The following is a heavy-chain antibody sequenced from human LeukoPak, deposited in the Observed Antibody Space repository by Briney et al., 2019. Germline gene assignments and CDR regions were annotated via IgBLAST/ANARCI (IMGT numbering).Heavy chain of an antibody. CDR3: ARGKDVPAKMDV. J-gene: IGHJ6*04. CDR2: ISAYNGNT. CDR1: GYTFTSYD. V-gene: IGHV1-18*01. Sequence: ASVKVSCKASGYTFTSYDINWVRQAPGQGLEWMGWISAYNGNTNYAQKLQGRVTMTTDTSTSAAYMELRSLRSDDTAVYYCARGKDVPAKMDVWGKGTTVTISS. D-gene: IGHD2-2*01.